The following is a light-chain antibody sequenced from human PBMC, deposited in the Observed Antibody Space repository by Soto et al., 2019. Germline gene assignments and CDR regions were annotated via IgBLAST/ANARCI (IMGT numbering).Light chain of an antibody. CDR2: WAS. J-gene: IGKJ1*01. CDR1: QSVLYSSNNKNC. Sequence: DIVMTQSPDSLAVSLGERATTNCKTSQSVLYSSNNKNCLAWYQQKPGQPPELLIYWASTREFGVPDRFNGSGSVTVSALTISSLQAEDGSDYYWQQYYTARWTFGQGTKVEIK. CDR3: QQYYTARWT. V-gene: IGKV4-1*01.